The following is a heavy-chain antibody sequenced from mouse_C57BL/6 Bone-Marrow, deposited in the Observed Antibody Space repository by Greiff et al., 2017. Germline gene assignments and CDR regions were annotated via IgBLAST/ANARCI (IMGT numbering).Heavy chain of an antibody. J-gene: IGHJ4*01. CDR1: GYTFTSYG. Sequence: VKVVESGAELARPGASVKLSCKASGYTFTSYGISWVKQRNGQGLEWIGEIYPRSGNTYYNEKFKGKATLTADKSSSTAYMELRSLTSEDSAVYFCARQRLRKRGYAMDYWGQGTSVTVSS. CDR2: IYPRSGNT. D-gene: IGHD1-1*01. V-gene: IGHV1-81*01. CDR3: ARQRLRKRGYAMDY.